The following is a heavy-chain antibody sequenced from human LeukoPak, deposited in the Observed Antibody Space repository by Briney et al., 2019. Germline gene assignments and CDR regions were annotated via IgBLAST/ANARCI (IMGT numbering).Heavy chain of an antibody. D-gene: IGHD2-2*01. CDR3: ARDIGASTSRGWFDP. CDR1: GFTFSSYS. Sequence: GGSLRLSCAASGFTFSSYSMNWVRQAPGKGLEWVSYISSSSSTIYYADSVKGRFTISRDNAKNSLYLQMNSLRAEDTAVYYCARDIGASTSRGWFDPWGQGILVTVSS. CDR2: ISSSSSTI. J-gene: IGHJ5*02. V-gene: IGHV3-48*04.